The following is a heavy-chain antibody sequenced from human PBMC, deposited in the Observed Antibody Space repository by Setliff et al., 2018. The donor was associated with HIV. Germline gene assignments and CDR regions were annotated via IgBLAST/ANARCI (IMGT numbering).Heavy chain of an antibody. Sequence: SETLSLTCTVSDDSISSNYWSWIRQSAGKGLEWVGRIYTGGRTNYNPSLKGRVTMSVDTSKNQFSLNLSSVTAADTAVYYCARAMVKDYYDSSGYFDYWGQGTLVTVSS. D-gene: IGHD3-22*01. CDR1: DDSISSNY. CDR2: IYTGGRT. CDR3: ARAMVKDYYDSSGYFDY. V-gene: IGHV4-4*07. J-gene: IGHJ4*02.